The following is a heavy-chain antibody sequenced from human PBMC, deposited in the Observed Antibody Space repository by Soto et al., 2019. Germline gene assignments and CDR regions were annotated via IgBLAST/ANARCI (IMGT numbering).Heavy chain of an antibody. V-gene: IGHV1-18*01. CDR2: ISAYNGNT. D-gene: IGHD1-1*01. Sequence: QVQLVQSGAELKKPGASVKVSCKASGYTFKNYGISWVRQAPGQGLEWMGWISAYNGNTDYAQRFQGRVTMTTDTSTSTAYMELRSLISDDTAVYYCAGDRSTHDYWGQGTLVTVSS. CDR1: GYTFKNYG. J-gene: IGHJ4*02. CDR3: AGDRSTHDY.